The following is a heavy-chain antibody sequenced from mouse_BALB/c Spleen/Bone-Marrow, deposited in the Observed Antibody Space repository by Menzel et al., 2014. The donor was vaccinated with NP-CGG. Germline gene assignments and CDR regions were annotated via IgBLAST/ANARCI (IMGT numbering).Heavy chain of an antibody. CDR1: GYTFTNYW. CDR2: TDPSTGYT. CDR3: ARGGIYDGYSY. J-gene: IGHJ3*01. D-gene: IGHD2-3*01. V-gene: IGHV1-7*01. Sequence: QVQLQQSGAELAKPRASVKMSCKASGYTFTNYWMHWVKQRPGQGLEWIGYTDPSTGYTEYNQKFKDKATLTADKSSSTAYMQLSSLTSEDSAVYYCARGGIYDGYSYWGQGTLVTVSA.